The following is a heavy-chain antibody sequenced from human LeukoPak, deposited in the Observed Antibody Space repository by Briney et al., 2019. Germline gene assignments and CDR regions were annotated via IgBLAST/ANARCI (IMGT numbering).Heavy chain of an antibody. CDR3: ARAPGMYYYDSSGYYLD. CDR1: GGSISSGSYY. D-gene: IGHD3-22*01. Sequence: SETLSLTCTVSGGSISSGSYYWSWIRQPAGKGLEWIGRIYTSGSTNYNPSLKSRVTISVDTSKNQFSLKLSSVTAADTAVYYCARAPGMYYYDSSGYYLDWGQGTLVTVSS. CDR2: IYTSGST. V-gene: IGHV4-61*02. J-gene: IGHJ4*02.